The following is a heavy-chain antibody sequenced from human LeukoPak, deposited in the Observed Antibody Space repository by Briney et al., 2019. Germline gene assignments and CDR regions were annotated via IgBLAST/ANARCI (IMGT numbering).Heavy chain of an antibody. D-gene: IGHD2-15*01. CDR3: ARDSNCSGGSCYEGDWFDP. CDR1: GGSISSYY. J-gene: IGHJ5*02. V-gene: IGHV4-59*01. CDR2: IYYSGST. Sequence: SQTLSLTCSVSGGSISSYYWSWIRQPPGKGLEWIGYIYYSGSTNYNPSLKSRVTISVDTSKNQFSLKLSSVTAADTAVYYCARDSNCSGGSCYEGDWFDPWGQGTLVTVSS.